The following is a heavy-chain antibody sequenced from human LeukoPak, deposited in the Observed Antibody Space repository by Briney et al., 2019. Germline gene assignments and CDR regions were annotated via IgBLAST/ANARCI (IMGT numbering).Heavy chain of an antibody. CDR2: MYPGDSDT. V-gene: IGHV5-51*01. D-gene: IGHD1-1*01. CDR3: ARLRYGSHP. Sequence: GESLKISCKGSGYSFTSYWIGWVRQMPGEGLEWMGIMYPGDSDTRYSPSFQGQVTISADKAISTAYLQWNSLRASDTAMYYCARLRYGSHPWGQGTMVTVSS. J-gene: IGHJ3*01. CDR1: GYSFTSYW.